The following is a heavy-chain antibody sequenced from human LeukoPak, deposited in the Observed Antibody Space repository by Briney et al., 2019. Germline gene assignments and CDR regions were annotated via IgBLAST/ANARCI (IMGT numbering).Heavy chain of an antibody. D-gene: IGHD3-22*01. Sequence: ASVKVSCKASGGTFSSYAISWVRQAPGQGLEWVGAIIPIFGTANYAQKFQGRVTITADESTSTAYMELSSLRSEDTAVYYCARGDDSSGYYWFDPWGQGTLVTVSS. J-gene: IGHJ5*02. CDR2: IIPIFGTA. CDR1: GGTFSSYA. CDR3: ARGDDSSGYYWFDP. V-gene: IGHV1-69*13.